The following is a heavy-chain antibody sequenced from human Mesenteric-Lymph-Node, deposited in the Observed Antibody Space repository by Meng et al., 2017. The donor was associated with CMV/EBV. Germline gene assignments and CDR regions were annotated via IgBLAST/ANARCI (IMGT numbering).Heavy chain of an antibody. D-gene: IGHD2-2*01. CDR2: ISYDGSNK. CDR1: GFTFSSYA. J-gene: IGHJ3*02. CDR3: ARDRDCSSTSCYGSAFDI. V-gene: IGHV3-30-3*01. Sequence: RALKISCAASGFTFSSYAMHWVRQAPGKGLEWVAVISYDGSNKYYADSVKGRFTISRDNSKNTLYLQMNSLRAEDTAVYYCARDRDCSSTSCYGSAFDIWGQGTMVTVSS.